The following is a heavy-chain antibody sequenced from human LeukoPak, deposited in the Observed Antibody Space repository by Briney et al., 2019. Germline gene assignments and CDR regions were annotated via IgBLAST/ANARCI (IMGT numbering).Heavy chain of an antibody. J-gene: IGHJ4*02. V-gene: IGHV3-66*01. CDR1: GFTLSSYW. CDR2: IYSSGNT. Sequence: GGSLRLSCAASGFTLSSYWMNWVRQAPGKGLEWVSVIYSSGNTYYADSVKGRFTISRDNSKNTLYLQMNSLRVEDTAVYYCARGSGGRTGPGYWGQGTLVTVSS. D-gene: IGHD6-25*01. CDR3: ARGSGGRTGPGY.